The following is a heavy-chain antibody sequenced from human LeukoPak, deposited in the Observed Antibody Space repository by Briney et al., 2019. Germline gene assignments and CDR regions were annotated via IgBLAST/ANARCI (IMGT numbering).Heavy chain of an antibody. D-gene: IGHD3-22*01. V-gene: IGHV4-61*01. Sequence: SETLSLTCTVYGGSVSSGSYYWSWIRQPPGKGLEWIGEINHSGSTNYNPSLKSRVTISVDTSKNQFSLKLSSVTAADTAVYYCARGFDKDPENYYDSSGYADFDPWGQGTLVTVSS. CDR2: INHSGST. CDR1: GGSVSSGSYY. J-gene: IGHJ5*02. CDR3: ARGFDKDPENYYDSSGYADFDP.